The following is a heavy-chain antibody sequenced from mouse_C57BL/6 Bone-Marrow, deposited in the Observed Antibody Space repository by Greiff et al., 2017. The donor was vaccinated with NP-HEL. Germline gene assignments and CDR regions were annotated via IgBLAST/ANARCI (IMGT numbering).Heavy chain of an antibody. CDR2: IDPETGGT. CDR1: GYTFTDYE. CDR3: TRSYDGYYSYYFDY. J-gene: IGHJ2*01. Sequence: QVQLQQSGAELVRPGASVTLSCKASGYTFTDYEMHWVKQTPVHGLEWIGAIDPETGGTAYNQKFKGKAILTADKSSSTAYMELRSLTSEDSAVYYCTRSYDGYYSYYFDYWGQGTTLTVSS. D-gene: IGHD2-3*01. V-gene: IGHV1-15*01.